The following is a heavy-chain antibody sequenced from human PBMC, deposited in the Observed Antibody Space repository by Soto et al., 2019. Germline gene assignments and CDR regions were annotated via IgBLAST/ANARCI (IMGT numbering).Heavy chain of an antibody. CDR1: GGTFSSYG. Sequence: QVQLVQSGAEVKKPGSSVKVSCKASGGTFSSYGISWVRQAPGQGLEWMGGIIPIFGTADYTQKFQGRVTIIADESTSTAYMELSSLRSEDTAVYYCASQGLPNSYYYGMDVWGQGTTVTVSS. J-gene: IGHJ6*02. CDR3: ASQGLPNSYYYGMDV. V-gene: IGHV1-69*12. CDR2: IIPIFGTA.